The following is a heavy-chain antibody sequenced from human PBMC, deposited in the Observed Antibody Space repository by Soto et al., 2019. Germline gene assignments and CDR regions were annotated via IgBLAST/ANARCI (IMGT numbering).Heavy chain of an antibody. V-gene: IGHV4-59*08. J-gene: IGHJ3*02. Sequence: SETLSLTCTVSGDSISTYYWSWIRQPPGKGLEWIGYIYYSGSTNYNPSLKSRVTISVDTSRNQFSLKLSSVTAADTAVYYCARHLWVGSSWYLGAFDIWGQGTVVTVSS. CDR2: IYYSGST. D-gene: IGHD6-13*01. CDR1: GDSISTYY. CDR3: ARHLWVGSSWYLGAFDI.